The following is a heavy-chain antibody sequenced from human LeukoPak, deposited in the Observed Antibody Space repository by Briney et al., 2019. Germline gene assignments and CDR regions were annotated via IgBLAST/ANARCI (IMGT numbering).Heavy chain of an antibody. D-gene: IGHD3-10*02. Sequence: PGGSLRLSCAASGFTFSSYSMNWVRQAPGKGLEWVSSISSSGSYIYYADSLKGRFTISRDNAKNSLYLQMNSLRAEDTAVYYCAREYVNAAFDPWGQGTLVTVSS. CDR1: GFTFSSYS. V-gene: IGHV3-21*01. CDR2: ISSSGSYI. J-gene: IGHJ5*02. CDR3: AREYVNAAFDP.